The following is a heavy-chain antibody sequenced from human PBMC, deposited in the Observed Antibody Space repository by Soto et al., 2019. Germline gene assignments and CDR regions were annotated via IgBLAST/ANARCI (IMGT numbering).Heavy chain of an antibody. CDR3: ARGSRMRIPAPSGWDYYYHGLDV. Sequence: QVQLQQWGAGLLKPSETLSLNCAVYGGFFSGYYWSWIRQPPGKGLEWIGEINHRGSINYNPSLNSRVTMSVDSSKNQFSLKLNSVTAADTAVFYCARGSRMRIPAPSGWDYYYHGLDVWGQGTAVTVSS. D-gene: IGHD2-15*01. J-gene: IGHJ6*02. CDR1: GGFFSGYY. CDR2: INHRGSI. V-gene: IGHV4-34*01.